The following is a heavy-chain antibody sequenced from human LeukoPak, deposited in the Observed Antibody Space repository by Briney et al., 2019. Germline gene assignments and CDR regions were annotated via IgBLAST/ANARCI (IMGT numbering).Heavy chain of an antibody. V-gene: IGHV1-24*01. CDR1: GYTLTELS. CDR3: ATDSSGYSSRGWFDP. J-gene: IGHJ5*02. CDR2: FDPEDGET. Sequence: GASVKVSCKVSGYTLTELSMHWVRQAPGKGLEWMGGFDPEDGETIYAQKFQGRVTMTEDTSTDTAYMELSSLRSEDTAVYYCATDSSGYSSRGWFDPWGQGTLVTVSS. D-gene: IGHD6-13*01.